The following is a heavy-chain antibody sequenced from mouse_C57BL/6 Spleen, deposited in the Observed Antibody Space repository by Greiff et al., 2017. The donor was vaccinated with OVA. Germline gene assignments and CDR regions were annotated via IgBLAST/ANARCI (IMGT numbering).Heavy chain of an antibody. V-gene: IGHV5-9-1*02. Sequence: EVKLQESGEGLVKPGGSLKLSCAASGFTFSSYAMSWVRQTPEKRLEWVAYISSGGDYIYYADTVKGRFTISRDNARNTLYLQMSSLKSEDTAMYYCTRDQLFYAMDYWGQGTSVTVSS. D-gene: IGHD1-1*02. CDR3: TRDQLFYAMDY. CDR1: GFTFSSYA. J-gene: IGHJ4*01. CDR2: ISSGGDYI.